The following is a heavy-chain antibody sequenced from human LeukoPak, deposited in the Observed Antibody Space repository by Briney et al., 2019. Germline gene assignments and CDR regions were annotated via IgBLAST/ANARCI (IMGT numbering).Heavy chain of an antibody. J-gene: IGHJ4*02. CDR3: ARGVEPLAANSLAY. CDR1: GFTVITND. Sequence: GGSLRLSCAASGFTVITNDMTWVRQAPGKGLEWVSVLYSDGNTKYADSVQGRFTISRDNSKNTLYLEMNSLSPGDTAVYYCARGVEPLAANSLAYWGQGTLVTVSS. V-gene: IGHV3-53*01. D-gene: IGHD1-14*01. CDR2: LYSDGNT.